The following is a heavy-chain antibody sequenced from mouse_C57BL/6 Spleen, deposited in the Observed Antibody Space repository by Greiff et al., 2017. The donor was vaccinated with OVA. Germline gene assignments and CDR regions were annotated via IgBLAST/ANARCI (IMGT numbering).Heavy chain of an antibody. CDR2: IYPSDSEN. D-gene: IGHD2-12*01. V-gene: IGHV1-61*01. Sequence: QVQLQQPGAELVRPGSSVKLSCKASGYTFTSYWMDWVKQRPGQGLEWIGNIYPSDSENHYNQKFKDKAPLTVDKSSSPAYMQLSSLTSADSAVSYCAREDHDPFAYWGQGTLVTVSA. CDR1: GYTFTSYW. J-gene: IGHJ3*01. CDR3: AREDHDPFAY.